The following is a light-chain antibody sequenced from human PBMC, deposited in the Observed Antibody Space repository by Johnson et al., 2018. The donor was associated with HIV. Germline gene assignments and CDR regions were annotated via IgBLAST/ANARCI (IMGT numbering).Light chain of an antibody. CDR2: ENN. CDR1: SSDMGHYA. CDR3: GTWDSSLTLYV. J-gene: IGLJ1*01. Sequence: QLVLSQPPSVSAAPGQKVTISCSGSSSDMGHYAVSWYQELPGTAPKLLIYENNKRPSGIPDRFSGSKSGTSATLGITGLQTGDEADYYCGTWDSSLTLYVFGTGTKVTVL. V-gene: IGLV1-51*02.